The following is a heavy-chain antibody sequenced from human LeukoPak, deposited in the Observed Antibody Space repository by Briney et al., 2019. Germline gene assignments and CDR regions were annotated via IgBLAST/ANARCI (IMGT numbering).Heavy chain of an antibody. CDR1: GYTFTDYY. Sequence: ASVKVSCKASGYTFTDYYMHWVRQAPGQGLEWVGWINPNSGGTSYAQKFQGRVTRTRDMVISTAYMELSRLRSDDSAVYYCAIDRSSGYSSSWGQGTLVTVSS. J-gene: IGHJ4*02. CDR2: INPNSGGT. D-gene: IGHD6-13*01. CDR3: AIDRSSGYSSS. V-gene: IGHV1-2*02.